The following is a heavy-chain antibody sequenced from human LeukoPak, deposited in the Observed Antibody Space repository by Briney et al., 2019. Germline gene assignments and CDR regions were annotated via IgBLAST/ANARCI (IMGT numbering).Heavy chain of an antibody. CDR2: IYYSGST. D-gene: IGHD2-15*01. CDR1: GASISSYY. Sequence: SETLSLTCTVSGASISSYYWSWIRQPPGKGLEWIGYIYYSGSTNYNPSLKSRVTISVDTSKNQFSLKLSSVTAADTAVYYCARVVVVAATPHFDYWGQGTLVTVSS. CDR3: ARVVVVAATPHFDY. V-gene: IGHV4-59*01. J-gene: IGHJ4*02.